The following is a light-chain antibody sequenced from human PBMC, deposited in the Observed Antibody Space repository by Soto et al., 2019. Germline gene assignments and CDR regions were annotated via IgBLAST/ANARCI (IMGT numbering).Light chain of an antibody. CDR2: SAS. CDR3: LQANSFPYS. CDR1: QGISSW. J-gene: IGKJ2*01. Sequence: DIQMTQSPSSVSASVGDRVTITCRASQGISSWLAWYQQKPGKVPKLLIYSASSLQSGVQSRFSGSGSGTDFTLTMRSLQPEDFATSYCLQANSFPYSVGQGTKLEMK. V-gene: IGKV1-12*01.